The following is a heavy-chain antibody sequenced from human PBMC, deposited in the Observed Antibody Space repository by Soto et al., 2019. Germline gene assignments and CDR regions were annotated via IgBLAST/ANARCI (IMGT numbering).Heavy chain of an antibody. V-gene: IGHV4-31*02. CDR2: IYYTGRT. D-gene: IGHD2-2*01. J-gene: IGHJ5*02. Sequence: QVQLQESGPGLVKPSQTLSLTCTVSGGSLKSGGYYWSWIRQHPGRGLEWIGYIYYTGRTYYNPSLESRVSFSVGTSKNQFSPKLGSLNAADPAGYYCARDLTSHHHRFHLWGHGTLVTVSS. CDR1: GGSLKSGGYY. CDR3: ARDLTSHHHRFHL.